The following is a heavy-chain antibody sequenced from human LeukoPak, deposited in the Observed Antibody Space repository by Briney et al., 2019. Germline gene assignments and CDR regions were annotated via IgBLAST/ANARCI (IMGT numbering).Heavy chain of an antibody. CDR3: ARENPSGYYNRPIDY. D-gene: IGHD3-22*01. CDR1: GGSISSSSYY. V-gene: IGHV4-39*07. CDR2: IYYSGSI. J-gene: IGHJ4*02. Sequence: SETLSLTCTVSGGSISSSSYYWGWIRQPPGKGLEWIGDIYYSGSIKYNPSLKSRVTMSVDTSKNQFSLKLSSVTAADTAIYYCARENPSGYYNRPIDYWGQGTLVTVSS.